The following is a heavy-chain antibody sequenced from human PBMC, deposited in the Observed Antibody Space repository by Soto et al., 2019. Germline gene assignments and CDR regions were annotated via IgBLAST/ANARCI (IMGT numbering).Heavy chain of an antibody. CDR3: AREPGTGLGLR. CDR1: GGSISSGGYS. V-gene: IGHV4-30-2*01. CDR2: IYHSGST. J-gene: IGHJ4*02. D-gene: IGHD5-18*01. Sequence: LSLTCAVSGGSISSGGYSWSWIRQPPGKGLEWIGYIYHSGSTYYNPSLKSRVTISVDRSKNQFSLKLSSVTAADTAVYYCAREPGTGLGLRWGQGTLVTVSS.